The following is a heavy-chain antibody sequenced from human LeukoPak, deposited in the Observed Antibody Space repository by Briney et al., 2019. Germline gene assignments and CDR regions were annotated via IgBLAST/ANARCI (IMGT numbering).Heavy chain of an antibody. CDR2: IDQDGRDK. J-gene: IGHJ5*02. CDR1: GFTFSDYW. Sequence: GGSLRLSCAASGFTFSDYWMSWVRQAPGKGLEWVATIDQDGRDKFSVDSVKGRFTISRDNARNSMYLQMKSLRVEDAAVYYCAKTSLGWLDPWGQGALVTVSS. V-gene: IGHV3-7*01. CDR3: AKTSLGWLDP. D-gene: IGHD7-27*01.